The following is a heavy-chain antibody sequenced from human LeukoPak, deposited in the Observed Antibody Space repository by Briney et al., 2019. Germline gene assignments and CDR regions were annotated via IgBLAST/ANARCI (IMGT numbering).Heavy chain of an antibody. Sequence: GGSLRLSCVGSGFIFSNYYMYWVRQAPGKGLVWVSRIKNAGIDTIYADSVKGRFTISRDNAKNTVYLQMSSLRAEDTAVYYCARGGYGHNMDVWGEGTTVTVSS. D-gene: IGHD3-10*01. J-gene: IGHJ6*03. CDR2: IKNAGIDT. V-gene: IGHV3-74*01. CDR1: GFIFSNYY. CDR3: ARGGYGHNMDV.